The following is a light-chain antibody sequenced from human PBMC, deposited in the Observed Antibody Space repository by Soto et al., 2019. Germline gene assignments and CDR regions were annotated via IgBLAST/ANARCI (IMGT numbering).Light chain of an antibody. V-gene: IGKV1-33*01. CDR3: QQFDSLPPT. J-gene: IGKJ4*01. Sequence: DIQMTQSPSSLSAFVGDSITITCQASQDIKNYVNWYEHKPGKAPKLLIYDAFKSDTGVPSRFSGSGSGTDFTFTINNLQPEDIATYFCQQFDSLPPTFGGGTRV. CDR2: DAF. CDR1: QDIKNY.